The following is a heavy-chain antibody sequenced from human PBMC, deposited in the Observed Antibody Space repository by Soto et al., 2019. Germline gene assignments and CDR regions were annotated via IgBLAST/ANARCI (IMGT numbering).Heavy chain of an antibody. V-gene: IGHV4-31*03. CDR2: IYYSVST. CDR1: GDSISSGGYY. CDR3: ARDSGSNWFDP. J-gene: IGHJ5*02. Sequence: VQLQESGPGLVKPSQTLSLTCTVSGDSISSGGYYWRWIRQHPGKGLEWIGYIYYSVSTYYNPSLKSRVTISVDTSKNQFSLKLSSVTAADTALYYCARDSGSNWFDPWGQGTLVTVSS. D-gene: IGHD3-22*01.